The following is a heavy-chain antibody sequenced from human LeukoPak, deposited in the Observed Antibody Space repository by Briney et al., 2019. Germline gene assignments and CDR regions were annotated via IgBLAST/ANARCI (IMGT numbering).Heavy chain of an antibody. CDR2: ISADNDNT. Sequence: ASVKVSCKASGYDLFTHGINWVRQAPGQGLEWMGWISADNDNTKYAQRYRGRVSMTIDTSMNTAYMELRSLRSDDTAVYFCARGRIARTRYYYYYYMDVWGRGTTVTVSS. CDR1: GYDLFTHG. CDR3: ARGRIARTRYYYYYYMDV. V-gene: IGHV1-18*01. D-gene: IGHD3-10*01. J-gene: IGHJ6*03.